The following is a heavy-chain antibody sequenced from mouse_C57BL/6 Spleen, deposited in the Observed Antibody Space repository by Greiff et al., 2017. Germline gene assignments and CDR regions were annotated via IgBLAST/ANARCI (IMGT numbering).Heavy chain of an antibody. J-gene: IGHJ2*01. CDR3: ARRDKGGFFDY. CDR2: ISNLAYSI. D-gene: IGHD1-3*01. V-gene: IGHV5-15*01. CDR1: GFTFSDYA. Sequence: EVQLVESGGGLVQPGGSLKLSCAASGFTFSDYAMAWVRQAPRKGPEWVAFISNLAYSIYYADTVTGRFTISRENAKNTLYLELSSLRSEDTAMYYCARRDKGGFFDYWGQGTTLTVSS.